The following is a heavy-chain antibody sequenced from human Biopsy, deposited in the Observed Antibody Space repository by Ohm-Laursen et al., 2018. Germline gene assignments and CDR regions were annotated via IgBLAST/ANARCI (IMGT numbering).Heavy chain of an antibody. Sequence: SLRLSCAASGFTFSASAVHWVRQASGKGLEWVGRIRSNAKSYATAYAASVTGRFTIFRDDSKNTTYLKMNSLKTEDTPVYYCTRGGAGFDNWGQGTLVTVSS. J-gene: IGHJ4*02. CDR1: GFTFSASA. CDR3: TRGGAGFDN. CDR2: IRSNAKSYAT. D-gene: IGHD3-10*01. V-gene: IGHV3-73*01.